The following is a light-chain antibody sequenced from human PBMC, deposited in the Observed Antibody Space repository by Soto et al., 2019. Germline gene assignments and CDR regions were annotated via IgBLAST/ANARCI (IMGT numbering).Light chain of an antibody. CDR3: QHYNSFPLT. J-gene: IGKJ4*01. Sequence: DSEKTQAPSTLNGTVGDRVAITWLSSQTISSWLAWYQQKPGKAPKLLIYKASTLKSGVPSRFSGSGSGTEFTLTISSLQPDDFATYYCQHYNSFPLTFGGGTKVDI. V-gene: IGKV1-5*03. CDR1: QTISSW. CDR2: KAS.